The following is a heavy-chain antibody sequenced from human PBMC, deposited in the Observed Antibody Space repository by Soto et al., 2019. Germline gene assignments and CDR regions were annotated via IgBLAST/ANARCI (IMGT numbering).Heavy chain of an antibody. D-gene: IGHD3-3*01. CDR1: GGSISSSSYY. J-gene: IGHJ5*02. CDR2: IYYSGST. V-gene: IGHV4-39*01. Sequence: SETLSLTCTVSGGSISSSSYYWGWIRQPPGKGLEWIGSIYYSGSTYYNTSLKSRVTISVGTSKNQFSLKLSSVTAADTAVYFCARQITIFGVVIIYWFDPWGQGTLVTVSS. CDR3: ARQITIFGVVIIYWFDP.